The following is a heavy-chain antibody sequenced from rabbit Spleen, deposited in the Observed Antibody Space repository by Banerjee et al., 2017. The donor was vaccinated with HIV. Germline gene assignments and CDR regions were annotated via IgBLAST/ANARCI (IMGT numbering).Heavy chain of an antibody. J-gene: IGHJ3*01. CDR1: GVSFSGDSY. CDR2: IDSGSSGFT. CDR3: ARDLTDVIGWNFGW. Sequence: QSLEESGGGLVQPEGSLTLTCKASGVSFSGDSYMCWVRQAPGKGLEWIACIDSGSSGFTYFASWAKGRFTFSKTSSTTVTLQMTSLTAADTATYFCARDLTDVIGWNFGWWGQGTLVTVS. V-gene: IGHV1S40*01. D-gene: IGHD4-1*01.